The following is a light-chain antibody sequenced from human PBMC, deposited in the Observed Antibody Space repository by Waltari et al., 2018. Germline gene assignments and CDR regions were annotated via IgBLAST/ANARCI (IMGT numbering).Light chain of an antibody. CDR1: SSNIGSSD. CDR3: ATWDTSLSAGV. J-gene: IGLJ3*02. Sequence: QSVLTQPPSVTAAPGQKVTISCAGSSSNIGSSDVSWYQQVPGTAPKLLIFGTSLRPSGIPDRFSGSKSGTSATLDITGLQTGDEANYYCATWDTSLSAGVFGGGTKLTVL. V-gene: IGLV1-51*02. CDR2: GTS.